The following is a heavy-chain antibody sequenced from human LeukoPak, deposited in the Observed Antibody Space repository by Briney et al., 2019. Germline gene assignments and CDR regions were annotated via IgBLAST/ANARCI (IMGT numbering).Heavy chain of an antibody. CDR3: AREPQPSHNGSSNWFDP. Sequence: ASVKVSCKASGYTFTGYYMHWVRQAPGQGLEWMGWINPNSGGTNYAQKFQGRVTMTRDTSISTAYMELSRLRSDDTAVYYCAREPQPSHNGSSNWFDPWGQGTLVTVSS. D-gene: IGHD1-26*01. CDR2: INPNSGGT. V-gene: IGHV1-2*02. J-gene: IGHJ5*02. CDR1: GYTFTGYY.